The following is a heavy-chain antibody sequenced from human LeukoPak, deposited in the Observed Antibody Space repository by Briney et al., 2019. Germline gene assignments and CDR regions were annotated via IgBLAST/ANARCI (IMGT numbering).Heavy chain of an antibody. D-gene: IGHD2-2*01. CDR2: IYYSGST. V-gene: IGHV4-31*03. CDR3: ARSVSYCSSTSCYGINFDY. J-gene: IGHJ4*02. CDR1: GGSISSGGYY. Sequence: PSETRSLTCTVSGGSISSGGYYWSWIRQHPGKGLEWIGYIYYSGSTYYNPSLKSRVTISVDTSKNQFSLKLSSVTAADTAVYYCARSVSYCSSTSCYGINFDYWGQGTLVTVSS.